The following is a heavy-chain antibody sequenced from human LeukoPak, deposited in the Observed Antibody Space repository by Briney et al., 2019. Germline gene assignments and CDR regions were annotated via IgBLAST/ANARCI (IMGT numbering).Heavy chain of an antibody. J-gene: IGHJ6*02. D-gene: IGHD6-6*01. CDR3: ARDLRSSSSSGINYYGMDV. V-gene: IGHV4-31*03. CDR1: GGSISRSGYY. CDR2: IYYSGST. Sequence: PSQTLSLTCTVSGGSISRSGYYWGWIRQHPGKGLEWIVYIYYSGSTYYNPSLKSRVTISVDTSKNQFSLKLSSVTAADTAVYYCARDLRSSSSSGINYYGMDVWGQGTTVTVSS.